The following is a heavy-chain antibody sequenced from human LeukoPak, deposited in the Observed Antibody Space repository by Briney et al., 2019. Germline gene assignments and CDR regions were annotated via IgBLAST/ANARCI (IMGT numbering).Heavy chain of an antibody. CDR2: IYTSGST. CDR3: TRDTGTTGEVKFDP. Sequence: SETLSLTCTVSGNSFGNYYWSWIRQPAGEGLEWIGRIYTSGSTTYNTSLKSRVTMSVDTSKNQFSLKLSSVTAADTAVYYCTRDTGTTGEVKFDPWGQGTLVTVSS. CDR1: GNSFGNYY. V-gene: IGHV4-4*07. J-gene: IGHJ5*02. D-gene: IGHD4-17*01.